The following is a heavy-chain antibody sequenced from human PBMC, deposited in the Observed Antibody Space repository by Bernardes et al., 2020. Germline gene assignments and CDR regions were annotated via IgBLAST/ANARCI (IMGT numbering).Heavy chain of an antibody. CDR2: IYYSGSN. CDR3: ARRGPGGPGGVDY. J-gene: IGHJ4*02. D-gene: IGHD3-16*01. CDR1: GGSISSSSYY. Sequence: SESLSLTCTVSGGSISSSSYYWGWLRQPPGKGREWIGSIYYSGSNYSNSFLNSRATISVDTSKNQYPPKLSSVTAADTAVYYCARRGPGGPGGVDYWGQGTLVTGSS. V-gene: IGHV4-39*01.